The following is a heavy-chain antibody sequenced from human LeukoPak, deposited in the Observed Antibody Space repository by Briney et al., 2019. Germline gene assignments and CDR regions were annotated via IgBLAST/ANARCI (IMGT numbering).Heavy chain of an antibody. V-gene: IGHV2-5*02. CDR2: IYWDDDK. CDR1: GFSLSTRGVG. Sequence: SGPTLVKPTQTLTRTCTFSGFSLSTRGVGVGWIRQPPGKALEWLALIYWDDDKRYSPSLKSRLTITKDISKNQVVLTMTNMDPVDTATYYCAHSPQLLTAKYFQHWGQGTLVTVSS. J-gene: IGHJ1*01. D-gene: IGHD2-2*01. CDR3: AHSPQLLTAKYFQH.